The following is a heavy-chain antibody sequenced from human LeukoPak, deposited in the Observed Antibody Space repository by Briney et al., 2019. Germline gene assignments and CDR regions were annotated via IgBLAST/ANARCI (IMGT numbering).Heavy chain of an antibody. CDR3: AREFTRPAVTPGPPGAGYYMDV. V-gene: IGHV3-21*01. D-gene: IGHD4-23*01. CDR1: GFTFSSYS. CDR2: ISSSSSYI. J-gene: IGHJ6*03. Sequence: NPGGSLRLSCAASGFTFSSYSMNWVRQAPGKGLEWVSSISSSSSYIYYADSVKGRFTISRDNAKNSLYLQMNSLRAEDTAVYYCAREFTRPAVTPGPPGAGYYMDVWGKGTTVTVSS.